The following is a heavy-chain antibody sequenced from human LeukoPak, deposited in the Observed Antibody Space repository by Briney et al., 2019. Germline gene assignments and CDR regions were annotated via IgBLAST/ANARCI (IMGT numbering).Heavy chain of an antibody. V-gene: IGHV1-8*01. J-gene: IGHJ4*02. CDR2: MNPNSGNT. Sequence: ASVTVSCKASGYTFTSYDIHWVRQATGQGLEWMGWMNPNSGNTGYAQKFQGRVTMTRNTSISTAYMELSSLRSEDTAVYYCARALRGWDDYWGQGTLVTVSS. CDR1: GYTFTSYD. D-gene: IGHD6-19*01. CDR3: ARALRGWDDY.